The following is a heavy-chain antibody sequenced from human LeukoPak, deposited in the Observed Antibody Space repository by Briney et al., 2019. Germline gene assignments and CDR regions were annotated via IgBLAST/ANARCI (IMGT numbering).Heavy chain of an antibody. Sequence: HPGRSLRLSCAASGFTFSSYGMHWVRQAPGKGLEWVAVISYDGSNKYYADSVKGRFTIPRDNSKNTLYLQMNSLRAEDTAVYYCANLMVGAIGDGAFDIWGQGTMVTVSS. CDR1: GFTFSSYG. V-gene: IGHV3-30*18. CDR3: ANLMVGAIGDGAFDI. CDR2: ISYDGSNK. J-gene: IGHJ3*02. D-gene: IGHD1-26*01.